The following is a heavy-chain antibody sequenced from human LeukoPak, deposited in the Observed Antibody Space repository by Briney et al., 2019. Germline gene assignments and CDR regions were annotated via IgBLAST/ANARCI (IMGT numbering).Heavy chain of an antibody. CDR1: GGSISSSSYY. D-gene: IGHD1-1*01. J-gene: IGHJ4*02. Sequence: SETLPLTCTVSGGSISSSSYYWGWIRQPPGKGLEWIGSIYYSGSTYYNPSLKSRVTISVDTSKNQFSLKLSSVTAADTAVYYCARERYLAGKTFDYWGQGTLVTVSS. CDR2: IYYSGST. V-gene: IGHV4-39*01. CDR3: ARERYLAGKTFDY.